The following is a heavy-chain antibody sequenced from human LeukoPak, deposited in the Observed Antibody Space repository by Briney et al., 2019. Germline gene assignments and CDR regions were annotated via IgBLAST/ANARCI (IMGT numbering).Heavy chain of an antibody. CDR2: IHTSGST. V-gene: IGHV4-4*07. Sequence: SETLSLTCTVSGGSISAYYWSWIRQPAGKGLEWIGRIHTSGSTNYNPSLKSRVTMSIDTSKNQFSLKLSSVTAADTAVYYCARGRWNTGKLSPYYFDYWGQGTLVTVSS. CDR1: GGSISAYY. D-gene: IGHD5-18*01. J-gene: IGHJ4*02. CDR3: ARGRWNTGKLSPYYFDY.